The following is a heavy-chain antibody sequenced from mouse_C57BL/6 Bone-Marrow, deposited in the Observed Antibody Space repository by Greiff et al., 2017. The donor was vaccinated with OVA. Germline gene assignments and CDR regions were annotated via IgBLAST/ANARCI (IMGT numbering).Heavy chain of an antibody. V-gene: IGHV1-81*01. CDR3: ARGGDGYYKKGAMDY. Sequence: VQLQQSGAELARPGASVKLSCKASGYTFTSYGISWVKQSTGQGLEWIGEIYPRSGNTYYNEKFKGKATLTADKSSSTAYMELRSLTSEDSAVYFCARGGDGYYKKGAMDYWGQGTSVTVSS. CDR1: GYTFTSYG. J-gene: IGHJ4*01. CDR2: IYPRSGNT. D-gene: IGHD2-3*01.